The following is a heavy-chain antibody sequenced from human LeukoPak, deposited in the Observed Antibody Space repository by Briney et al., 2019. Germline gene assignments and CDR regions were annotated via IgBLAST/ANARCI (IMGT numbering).Heavy chain of an antibody. D-gene: IGHD6-19*01. Sequence: ASVKVSCKASGYTFTSYGISWVRQAPGQGLEWMGWISAYNGNTNYAQKVQGRVTMTTDTSTSTAYMELRSLRSDDTAVYYCAKDEREWLVRGGGDYWGQGTLVTVSS. CDR1: GYTFTSYG. V-gene: IGHV1-18*01. CDR3: AKDEREWLVRGGGDY. J-gene: IGHJ4*02. CDR2: ISAYNGNT.